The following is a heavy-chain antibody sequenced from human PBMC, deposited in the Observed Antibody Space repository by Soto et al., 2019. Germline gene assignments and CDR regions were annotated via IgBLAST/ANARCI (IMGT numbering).Heavy chain of an antibody. CDR2: INTDGSST. Sequence: EVQLVESGGGLVQPGGSLRLSCAASGFTFSTYWMHWVRQAPGKGLVWVSRINTDGSSTGYADSVKGRFTISRDNAKNTLSLQMNSLRAEDTAVYYCVRLSIAATYNWFDPWGQGTLVTVSS. J-gene: IGHJ5*02. V-gene: IGHV3-74*01. CDR3: VRLSIAATYNWFDP. D-gene: IGHD6-6*01. CDR1: GFTFSTYW.